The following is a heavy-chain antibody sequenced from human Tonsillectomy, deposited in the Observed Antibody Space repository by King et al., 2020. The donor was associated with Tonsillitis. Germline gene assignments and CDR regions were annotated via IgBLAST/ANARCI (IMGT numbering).Heavy chain of an antibody. J-gene: IGHJ6*03. CDR3: AREEGFLLSYYYYYYMDV. Sequence: VQLVESGGGVVQPGRSLRLSCSASGFTFSSYAMHWVRQAPGKGLEWGAVIAYDGINKYYADSVNGRFTISRDNSKNTLYLQMNSLRAEDTAVYYCAREEGFLLSYYYYYYMDVWGKGTTVTVSS. CDR1: GFTFSSYA. D-gene: IGHD3-3*01. CDR2: IAYDGINK. V-gene: IGHV3-30-3*01.